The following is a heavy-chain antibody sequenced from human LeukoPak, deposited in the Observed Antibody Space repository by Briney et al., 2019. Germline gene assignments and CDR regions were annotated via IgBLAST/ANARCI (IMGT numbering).Heavy chain of an antibody. J-gene: IGHJ4*02. CDR1: GGSISGYF. Sequence: SETLSLTCTVSGGSISGYFWSWIRQPPGKRLEWVGYIHYSGDTNYNPSLNSRVIISVDTSKQFSLRLSSVTAEDTAVYYCARYGITTVRGGKYYFDSWGQGTLVTVSS. CDR3: ARYGITTVRGGKYYFDS. V-gene: IGHV4-59*08. CDR2: IHYSGDT. D-gene: IGHD3-10*01.